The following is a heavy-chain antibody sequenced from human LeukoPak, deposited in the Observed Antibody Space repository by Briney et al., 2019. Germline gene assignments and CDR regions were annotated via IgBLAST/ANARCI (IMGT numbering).Heavy chain of an antibody. CDR1: GLAFSSYG. Sequence: GGSLRLSCTASGLAFSSYGMHWARQAPGKGLEWVAFMQYEGSQIYYADSVKGRFTISRDNSKNALYLQMNSLRPEDTAVYYCAGKAAAFYFDYWGQGTLVTVSS. CDR3: AGKAAAFYFDY. CDR2: MQYEGSQI. V-gene: IGHV3-30*02. J-gene: IGHJ4*02. D-gene: IGHD6-13*01.